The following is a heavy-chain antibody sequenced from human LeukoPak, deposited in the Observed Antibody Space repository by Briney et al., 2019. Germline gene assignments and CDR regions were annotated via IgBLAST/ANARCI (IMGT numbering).Heavy chain of an antibody. J-gene: IGHJ3*02. V-gene: IGHV3-7*01. CDR3: ARSAAGLRFLEWLLSGDAFDI. Sequence: GGSLRLSCAASGFTFSSYWMNWVRQAPGKGLEWVANIKQDGSEKYYVDSVKGRFTISRDNAKNSLYLQMNSLRAEDTAVYYCARSAAGLRFLEWLLSGDAFDIWGQGTMVTVSS. CDR2: IKQDGSEK. D-gene: IGHD3-3*01. CDR1: GFTFSSYW.